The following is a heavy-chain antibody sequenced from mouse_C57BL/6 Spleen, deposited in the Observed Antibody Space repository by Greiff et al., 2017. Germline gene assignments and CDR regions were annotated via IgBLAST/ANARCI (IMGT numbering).Heavy chain of an antibody. CDR2: ISYSGST. D-gene: IGHD6-1*01. J-gene: IGHJ2*01. CDR1: GYSITSGYD. CDR3: ARRHQGYFDY. Sequence: EVQLQESGPGMVKPSQSLSLTCTVTGYSITSGYDWHWIRHFPGNKLEWMGYISYSGSTNYNPSLKSRISITHDTSKNHFFLKLNSVTTEDTATYYCARRHQGYFDYWGQGTTLTVSS. V-gene: IGHV3-1*01.